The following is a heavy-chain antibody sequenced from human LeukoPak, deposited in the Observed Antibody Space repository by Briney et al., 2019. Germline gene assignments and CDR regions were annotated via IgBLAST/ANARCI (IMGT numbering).Heavy chain of an antibody. CDR1: GGSIRSYY. CDR3: ARSVYDWDPRYYMDV. Sequence: SETLSLTCTVSGGSIRSYYWTWIRQSPGKELEWIGYGYHSGGTSYNPSLRSRVIISVDTSKNQFSLRLTSVTAADTAIYYCARSVYDWDPRYYMDVWGKGTTVTVSS. V-gene: IGHV4-59*01. CDR2: GYHSGGT. J-gene: IGHJ6*03. D-gene: IGHD3-9*01.